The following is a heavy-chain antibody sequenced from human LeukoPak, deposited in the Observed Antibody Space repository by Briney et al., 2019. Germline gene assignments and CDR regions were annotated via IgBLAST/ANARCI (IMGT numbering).Heavy chain of an antibody. D-gene: IGHD3-10*01. CDR3: AREVYGSGSYFPAGP. V-gene: IGHV4-4*07. Sequence: SETLSLTCTVSGGSISSYYWNWFRQPAGKGLEWIGRIYTSGSTNYNPSLKSRVTMSVDTSKNQFSLKLSSVTAADTAVYYCAREVYGSGSYFPAGPWGQGTLVTVSS. J-gene: IGHJ5*02. CDR1: GGSISSYY. CDR2: IYTSGST.